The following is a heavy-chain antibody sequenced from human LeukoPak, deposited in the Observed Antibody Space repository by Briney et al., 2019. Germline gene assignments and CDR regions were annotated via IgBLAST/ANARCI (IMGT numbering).Heavy chain of an antibody. V-gene: IGHV3-7*01. Sequence: GGSLRLSCAASGFTFKDYWMSWVRQAPGKGPEWVANINKEGNEEHFVDSVKGRFTVSRDNAKDSLFLQMNSLRVEDTAVYYCATYDNWVAGDVWGQGTTVSVSS. D-gene: IGHD1-1*01. CDR3: ATYDNWVAGDV. CDR1: GFTFKDYW. J-gene: IGHJ6*02. CDR2: INKEGNEE.